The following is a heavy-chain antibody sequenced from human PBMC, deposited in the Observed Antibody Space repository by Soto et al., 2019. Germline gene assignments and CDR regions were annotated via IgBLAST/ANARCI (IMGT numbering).Heavy chain of an antibody. CDR2: IIPIFGTA. V-gene: IGHV1-69*13. CDR1: GYTFTNYA. CDR3: ARTPEKEQLVRGWFDP. Sequence: GASVKVSCKASGYTFTNYAMHWVRQAPGQGLEWMGGIIPIFGTANYAQKFQGRVTITADESTSTAYMELSSLRSEDTAVYYCARTPEKEQLVRGWFDPWGQGTLVTVSS. J-gene: IGHJ5*02. D-gene: IGHD6-6*01.